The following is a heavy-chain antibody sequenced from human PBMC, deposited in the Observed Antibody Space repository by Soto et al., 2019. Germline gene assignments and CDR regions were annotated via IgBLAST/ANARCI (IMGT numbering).Heavy chain of an antibody. V-gene: IGHV4-59*01. CDR2: IYYSGSS. Sequence: ASETRSLTCTVSGGSISGDCCSGIRQPPGKVLEWIGYIYYSGSSNYNPSLKSRVTIPLDTSKNQFSLRLRSVTAADTAVYYCARARYDRSGYYYFAYWGQGTLVLVSS. J-gene: IGHJ4*02. CDR3: ARARYDRSGYYYFAY. CDR1: GGSISGDC. D-gene: IGHD3-22*01.